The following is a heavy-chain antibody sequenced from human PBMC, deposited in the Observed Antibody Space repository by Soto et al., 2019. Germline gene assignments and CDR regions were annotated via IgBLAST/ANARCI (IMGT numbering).Heavy chain of an antibody. D-gene: IGHD2-2*01. CDR3: ARGSLNDYLVPDK. Sequence: ASVKVSCKASGYTFTGYYMHWVRQAPGQGLEWMAWIKPNSGDTNYALKFQGRVTMTRDTSISTAYMEVSRLRSDDTATYYCARGSLNDYLVPDKWGQGTLVTVSS. CDR1: GYTFTGYY. CDR2: IKPNSGDT. J-gene: IGHJ4*02. V-gene: IGHV1-2*02.